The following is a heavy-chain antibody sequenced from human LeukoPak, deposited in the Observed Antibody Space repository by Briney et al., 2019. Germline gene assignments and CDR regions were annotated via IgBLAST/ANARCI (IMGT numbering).Heavy chain of an antibody. J-gene: IGHJ4*02. CDR3: ASDVGSIIRSTDY. CDR2: ISSSSSYI. V-gene: IGHV3-21*01. CDR1: GFTFSSYS. D-gene: IGHD2-15*01. Sequence: GGSLRLSCAASGFTFSSYSMNWVRQAPGKGLEWVSSISSSSSYIYYADSVKGRLTISRDNAKTSLYLQMNSLRAEDTAVYYCASDVGSIIRSTDYWGQGTLDTVSS.